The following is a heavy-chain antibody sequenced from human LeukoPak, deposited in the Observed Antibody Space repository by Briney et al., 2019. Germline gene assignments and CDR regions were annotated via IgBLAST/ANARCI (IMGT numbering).Heavy chain of an antibody. CDR3: ATGLLVVPAGLPDY. V-gene: IGHV3-74*03. CDR2: INTDGSST. CDR1: GFTFSSYW. D-gene: IGHD2-2*01. J-gene: IGHJ4*02. Sequence: GGSLRLSCAASGFTFSSYWMHWVRQAPGNGLVWVSRINTDGSSTTYADSVKGRFTMSRDNAKNTLYLQMNSLRADDTAVYYCATGLLVVPAGLPDYWGQGNLVAVYS.